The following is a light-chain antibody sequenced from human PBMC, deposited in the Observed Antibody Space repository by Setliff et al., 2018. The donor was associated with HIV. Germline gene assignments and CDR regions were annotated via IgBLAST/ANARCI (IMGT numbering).Light chain of an antibody. Sequence: QSALTQPPSASGSLGQSVTISCTGTSSDVGGYNYVSWYQQHPGKAPKLMIYDVSKRPSGVPDRFSGSKSGNTASLTISGLQAEDEADYYCCSYAGSYTYVFGTGTKVTVL. CDR2: DVS. V-gene: IGLV2-11*01. J-gene: IGLJ1*01. CDR1: SSDVGGYNY. CDR3: CSYAGSYTYV.